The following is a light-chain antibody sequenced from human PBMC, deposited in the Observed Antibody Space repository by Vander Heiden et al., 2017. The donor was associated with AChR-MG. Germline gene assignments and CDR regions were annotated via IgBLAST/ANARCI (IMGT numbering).Light chain of an antibody. V-gene: IGKV1-5*03. J-gene: IGKJ2*01. CDR1: QSISSW. CDR3: QQHGT. Sequence: DIQMTQSPSTLSASVGDRVTITCRASQSISSWLARYQQKPGKAPKLLIYKASSLESGVPSRFSGSGSGTEFTLTISSLQPDDFATYYCQQHGTFGQGTKLEIK. CDR2: KAS.